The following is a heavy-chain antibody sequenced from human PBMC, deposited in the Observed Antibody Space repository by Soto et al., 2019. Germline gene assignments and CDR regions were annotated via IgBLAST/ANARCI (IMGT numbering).Heavy chain of an antibody. D-gene: IGHD2-2*01. CDR1: GGSFSGYY. CDR2: INYSGST. CDR3: ARLSHCSSTSCYPLLHYYYYMDV. J-gene: IGHJ6*03. V-gene: IGHV4-34*01. Sequence: ETLSLTCAVYGGSFSGYYCNWIRQPPGKGLEWIGKINYSGSTNYNPSLKSRVTISVDTSKNQCSLKLSSVTAADTAVYYCARLSHCSSTSCYPLLHYYYYMDVWGKGTTVTVSS.